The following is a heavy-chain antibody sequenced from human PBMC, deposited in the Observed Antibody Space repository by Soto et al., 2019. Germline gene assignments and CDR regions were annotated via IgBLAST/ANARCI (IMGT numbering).Heavy chain of an antibody. CDR1: GFTFSNDA. D-gene: IGHD2-8*02. Sequence: EVQLLESGGGLVQPARSLRLSCAASGFTFSNDAMSWVRQAPGQGLDWVSAISGSGGTTYYADYGKGRFTMSIDNSKNTLFLQMNSLRAEDAAVYYCAKFFVEMRSNRGWPWCFHYWGQGTLVTVSS. CDR3: AKFFVEMRSNRGWPWCFHY. J-gene: IGHJ4*02. CDR2: ISGSGGTT. V-gene: IGHV3-23*01.